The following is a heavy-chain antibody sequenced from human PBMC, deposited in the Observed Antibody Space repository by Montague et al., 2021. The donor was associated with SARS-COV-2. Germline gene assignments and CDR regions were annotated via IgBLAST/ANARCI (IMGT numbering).Heavy chain of an antibody. Sequence: SETLSLTCTVSGGSISSSSYYWGWIRQPPGKGLEWIGSICYSGGTYYNPSLKSRVTISVDTSKNQFSLKLSSVTAADTAVYYCARVGRQQLVRLSGMDVWGQGTTVTVSS. V-gene: IGHV4-39*07. CDR1: GGSISSSSYY. J-gene: IGHJ6*02. CDR2: ICYSGGT. CDR3: ARVGRQQLVRLSGMDV. D-gene: IGHD6-13*01.